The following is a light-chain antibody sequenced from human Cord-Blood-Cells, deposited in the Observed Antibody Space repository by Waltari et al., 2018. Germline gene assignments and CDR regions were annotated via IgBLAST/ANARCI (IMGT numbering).Light chain of an antibody. Sequence: QSVLTQPPSVSGAPGQRATISCTGSSSNIGAGYDAHWYQQLPGPAPKLLIYGNSNRPSGVPDRFSGSKSGTSASLAITVLQAEDEADYYCQSYDSSLSGFYVFGTGTKVTVL. J-gene: IGLJ1*01. CDR2: GNS. CDR3: QSYDSSLSGFYV. V-gene: IGLV1-40*01. CDR1: SSNIGAGYD.